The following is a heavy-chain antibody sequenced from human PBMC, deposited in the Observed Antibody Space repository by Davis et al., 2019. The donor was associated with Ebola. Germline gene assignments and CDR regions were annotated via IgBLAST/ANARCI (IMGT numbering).Heavy chain of an antibody. J-gene: IGHJ4*02. CDR3: ARIRQWLAQSRYFDY. CDR1: GFTFSSYW. Sequence: GGSLKISCAASGFTFSSYWMSWVRQAPGKGLEWVANIKQDGSEKDYVDSVKGRFTISRDNAKNSLYLHMNSLRAEDTAVYYCARIRQWLAQSRYFDYWGQGTLVTVSS. V-gene: IGHV3-7*03. D-gene: IGHD6-19*01. CDR2: IKQDGSEK.